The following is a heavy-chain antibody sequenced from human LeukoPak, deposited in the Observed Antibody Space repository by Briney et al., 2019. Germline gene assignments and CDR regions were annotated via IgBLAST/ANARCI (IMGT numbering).Heavy chain of an antibody. CDR3: AKEVAAGRKGIDY. D-gene: IGHD6-6*01. V-gene: IGHV3-23*01. CDR1: GFTFSSYA. J-gene: IGHJ4*02. Sequence: GGSLRLSCAASGFTFSSYAMSWVRQAPGKRLEWVSGITGSGGGTYYADSVKGRFTISRDSSSSTLFLQMKSLRAEDTATYYCAKEVAAGRKGIDYWGQGILVTVSS. CDR2: ITGSGGGT.